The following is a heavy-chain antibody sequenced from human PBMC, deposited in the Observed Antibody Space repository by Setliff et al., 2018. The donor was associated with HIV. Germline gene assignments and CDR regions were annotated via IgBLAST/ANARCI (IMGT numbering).Heavy chain of an antibody. CDR2: INHSGIT. CDR1: GGSFSGYY. D-gene: IGHD3-22*01. J-gene: IGHJ3*02. CDR3: ARGLTVHDNFDI. Sequence: PSETLSLTCAVYGGSFSGYYWSWIRQPPGKGLEWIGEINHSGITNYNPSLKSRVTISVDTSKSQFSLKLSSVAAADTAVYYCARGLTVHDNFDIWGQGTMVTVSS. V-gene: IGHV4-34*01.